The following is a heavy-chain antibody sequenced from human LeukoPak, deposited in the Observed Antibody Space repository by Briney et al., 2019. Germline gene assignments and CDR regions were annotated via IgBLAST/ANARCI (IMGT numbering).Heavy chain of an antibody. V-gene: IGHV4-34*01. CDR3: ARENNDYGGKKAFDY. CDR2: INDSGST. Sequence: SETLSLTCVVYGGSFNGDYCYWIRQPPGRGLEWIGEINDSGSTNYNPSLKSRVSISVDTSKNQFSLKLSSVTAADTAVYYCARENNDYGGKKAFDYWGQGTLVTVSS. D-gene: IGHD4-23*01. CDR1: GGSFNGDY. J-gene: IGHJ4*02.